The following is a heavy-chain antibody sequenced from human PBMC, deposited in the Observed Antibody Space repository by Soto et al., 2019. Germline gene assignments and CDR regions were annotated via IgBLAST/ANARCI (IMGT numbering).Heavy chain of an antibody. CDR1: GFTFSSYG. J-gene: IGHJ4*02. CDR3: ARDKSEINVLDY. V-gene: IGHV3-33*01. D-gene: IGHD3-16*01. CDR2: IWCDGSNK. Sequence: QVQLVESGGGVVQPGRSLRLSCAASGFTFSSYGMHWVRQAPGKGLEWVAVIWCDGSNKYYADSVKGRFTISRDNSKNTLYMQMNSLRAEDTAVYYCARDKSEINVLDYWGQGTLVTVSS.